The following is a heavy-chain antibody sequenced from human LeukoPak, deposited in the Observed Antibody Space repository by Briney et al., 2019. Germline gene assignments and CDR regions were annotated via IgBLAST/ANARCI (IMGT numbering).Heavy chain of an antibody. CDR2: IKSKTDGGTT. D-gene: IGHD3-3*01. V-gene: IGHV3-15*01. J-gene: IGHJ5*02. Sequence: GSLRLSCAASGFTFSSYSMNWVRQAPGKGLEWVGRIKSKTDGGTTDYAAPVKGRFTISRDDSKNTLYLQMNSLKTEDTAAYYCTTATYDFWSGYFSWGQGTLVTVSS. CDR1: GFTFSSYS. CDR3: TTATYDFWSGYFS.